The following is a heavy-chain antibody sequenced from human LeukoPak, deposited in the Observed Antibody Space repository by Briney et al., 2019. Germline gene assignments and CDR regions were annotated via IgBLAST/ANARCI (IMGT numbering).Heavy chain of an antibody. Sequence: KPGGSLRLSCAASGFTFSSYNMNWVRQAPGKGLEWVSFISSSSTYITYADSVKGRFTISRDNAKNALYLQMNSLRAEDTAVYYCAREVDGGVALYFDLWGRGTLVTVSS. CDR1: GFTFSSYN. V-gene: IGHV3-21*01. J-gene: IGHJ2*01. CDR2: ISSSSTYI. CDR3: AREVDGGVALYFDL. D-gene: IGHD3-16*01.